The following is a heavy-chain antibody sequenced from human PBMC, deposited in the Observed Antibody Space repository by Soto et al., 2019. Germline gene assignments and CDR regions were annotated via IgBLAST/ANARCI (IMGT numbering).Heavy chain of an antibody. Sequence: GGSLTLSCAASGFTFSSYGMHWDRQAPGKGLEWVAVISYDGSNRYYADSVKGRFTISRDNSKNTLYLQVNSLRAEDTAVYYCAESGDIRYFDYWGQGTLVTVSS. D-gene: IGHD3-9*01. CDR3: AESGDIRYFDY. CDR2: ISYDGSNR. J-gene: IGHJ4*02. CDR1: GFTFSSYG. V-gene: IGHV3-30*03.